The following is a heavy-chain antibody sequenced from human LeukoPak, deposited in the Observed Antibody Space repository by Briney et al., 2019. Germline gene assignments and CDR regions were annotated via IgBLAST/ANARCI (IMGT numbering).Heavy chain of an antibody. J-gene: IGHJ6*03. CDR1: GYSISTGYY. CDR2: FYHGGST. Sequence: PSETLSLTCTVSGYSISTGYYWDWIRQPPGKGLEWIGTFYHGGSTYYNPSLKSRVTISVDTSKNQFSLNLTSVTAADTAVYYCARTTEGGYTYDYFYYYYMDVWGKGTTVTVSS. V-gene: IGHV4-38-2*02. D-gene: IGHD5-18*01. CDR3: ARTTEGGYTYDYFYYYYMDV.